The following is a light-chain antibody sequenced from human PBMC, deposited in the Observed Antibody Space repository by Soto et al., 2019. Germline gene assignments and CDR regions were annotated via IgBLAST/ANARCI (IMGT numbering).Light chain of an antibody. CDR3: SSYTNINTRACV. J-gene: IGLJ1*01. V-gene: IGLV2-14*02. CDR2: EVT. CDR1: SSDVGNYNL. Sequence: QSVLTQPASVSGSPGQSITISCTGTSSDVGNYNLVSWYQQYPGKAPKLIIYEVTDRPSGVSNRFSGSKSGNTASLTISGLQAEDEAEYYCSSYTNINTRACVFGTGTKVTVL.